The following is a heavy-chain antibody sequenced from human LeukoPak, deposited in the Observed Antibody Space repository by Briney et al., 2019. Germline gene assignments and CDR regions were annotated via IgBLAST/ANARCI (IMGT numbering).Heavy chain of an antibody. J-gene: IGHJ4*02. CDR2: INHSGTT. CDR3: ARRTYSNYGFDY. D-gene: IGHD4-11*01. Sequence: SETLSLTCAVYGGSFSGYYWSWIRQPPGKGLEWIGEINHSGTTNYNPSLKSRVTISVDTSKNQFSLNLSSVTAADTAVYYCARRTYSNYGFDYWGQGTLVTVSS. CDR1: GGSFSGYY. V-gene: IGHV4-34*01.